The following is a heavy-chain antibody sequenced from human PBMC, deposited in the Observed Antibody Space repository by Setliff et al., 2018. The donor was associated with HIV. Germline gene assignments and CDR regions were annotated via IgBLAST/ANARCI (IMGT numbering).Heavy chain of an antibody. J-gene: IGHJ4*02. D-gene: IGHD5-12*01. V-gene: IGHV3-23*01. CDR3: ARGGSGYDSLPFDY. CDR1: GFTFSRYA. CDR2: ISSTGGTT. Sequence: GGSLRLSCAVSGFTFSRYAMSWVRQAPGKGLEWVSGISSTGGTTYYADSVKGRFTISRDNSKNTLDLEMNSLRAEDTAVYYCARGGSGYDSLPFDYWGQGTLVTVSS.